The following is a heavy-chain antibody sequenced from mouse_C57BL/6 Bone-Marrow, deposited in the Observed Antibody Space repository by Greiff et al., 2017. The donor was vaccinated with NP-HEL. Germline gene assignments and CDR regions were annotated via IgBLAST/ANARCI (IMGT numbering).Heavy chain of an antibody. Sequence: EVQLVESEGGLVQPGRSMKLSCTASGFTFSDYYMAWVRQVPEKGLEWVANINYDGSSTYYLDSLKGRFIISRDKAKNILYLQMSSLKSEDTATYYCARGQLGQGFAYWGQGTLVTVSA. D-gene: IGHD4-1*02. CDR3: ARGQLGQGFAY. J-gene: IGHJ3*01. CDR2: INYDGSST. V-gene: IGHV5-16*01. CDR1: GFTFSDYY.